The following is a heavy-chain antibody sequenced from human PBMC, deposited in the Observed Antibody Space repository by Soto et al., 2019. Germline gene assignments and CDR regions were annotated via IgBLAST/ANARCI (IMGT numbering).Heavy chain of an antibody. CDR2: IYSGHTT. J-gene: IGHJ4*02. Sequence: GGSLRLSCEASGFIVSSNQMSWVRQAPGKGLEWVSVIYSGHTTYYADSVEGRFTISRDDSKNTLYLQMNSLRVEDTAVYYCVRGPSDHKLRLVEWPYGDYWGQGALVTVSS. CDR3: VRGPSDHKLRLVEWPYGDY. V-gene: IGHV3-53*01. CDR1: GFIVSSNQ. D-gene: IGHD3-3*01.